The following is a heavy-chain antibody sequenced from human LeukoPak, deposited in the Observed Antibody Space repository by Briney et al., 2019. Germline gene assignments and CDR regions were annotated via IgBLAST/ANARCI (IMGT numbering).Heavy chain of an antibody. V-gene: IGHV5-51*01. CDR1: GYSFTSYW. CDR2: IYPGDSDT. D-gene: IGHD3-22*01. J-gene: IGHJ4*02. Sequence: GESPKISCKGSGYSFTSYWIGWVRQMPGKGLEWMGIIYPGDSDTRYSPSFQGQVTISANKSISTAYLQWSSLKASDTAMYYCARQYYAYYDSSGYYIDYWGQGTLVTVSS. CDR3: ARQYYAYYDSSGYYIDY.